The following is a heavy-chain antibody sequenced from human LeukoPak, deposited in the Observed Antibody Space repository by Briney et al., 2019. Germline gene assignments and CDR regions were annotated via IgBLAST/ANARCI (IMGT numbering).Heavy chain of an antibody. J-gene: IGHJ3*02. CDR3: ASTLYCSSTSCYYGAFDI. Sequence: GGSLRLSCAASGFTFSSYGMHWVRQAPGKGLEWVSVIYSGGSTYYADSVKGRFTISRDNSKNTLYLQMNSPRAEDTAVYYCASTLYCSSTSCYYGAFDIWGQGTMVTVSS. D-gene: IGHD2-2*01. CDR1: GFTFSSYG. CDR2: IYSGGST. V-gene: IGHV3-NL1*01.